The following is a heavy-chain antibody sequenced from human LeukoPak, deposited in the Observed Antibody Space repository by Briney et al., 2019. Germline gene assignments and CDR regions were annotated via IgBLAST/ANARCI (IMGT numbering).Heavy chain of an antibody. J-gene: IGHJ4*02. CDR1: GFTFSSYW. V-gene: IGHV3-7*01. Sequence: GGSLRLSCAASGFTFSSYWMSWVRQAPGKGLEWVANINPDGSEKYYMDSLKGLFTISRDNAKYSLSLQMNNLRATDTALYYCARADLDWGQGTLVTVSS. CDR3: ARADLD. CDR2: INPDGSEK.